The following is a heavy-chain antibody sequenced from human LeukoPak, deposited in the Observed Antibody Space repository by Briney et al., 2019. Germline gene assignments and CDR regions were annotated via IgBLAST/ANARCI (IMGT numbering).Heavy chain of an antibody. CDR2: MYHSGYS. J-gene: IGHJ4*02. CDR3: ARNFPGVGCSGGSCYDY. D-gene: IGHD2-15*01. V-gene: IGHV4-38-2*02. CDR1: DYSITSGHY. Sequence: SETLSLTCSVSDYSITSGHYWGWIRQPPGKGLEWIGSMYHSGYSYYNPSLKSRVTISIDTSKNQFSLKLSSVTAADTAVYYCARNFPGVGCSGGSCYDYWGQGTLVTVSS.